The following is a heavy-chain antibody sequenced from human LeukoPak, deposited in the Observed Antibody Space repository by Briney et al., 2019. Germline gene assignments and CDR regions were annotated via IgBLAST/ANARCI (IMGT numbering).Heavy chain of an antibody. D-gene: IGHD3-22*01. V-gene: IGHV4-30-4*01. CDR2: IYYSGST. Sequence: SQTLSLTCIVSGGSISSGDYYWSRIRQPPGKGLEWIGYIYYSGSTYYNPSLKSRITMSVDTSKNQFSLKLRSVTAADTAVYYCATHSSSYSYFDYWGQGTLVTVSS. CDR1: GGSISSGDYY. J-gene: IGHJ4*02. CDR3: ATHSSSYSYFDY.